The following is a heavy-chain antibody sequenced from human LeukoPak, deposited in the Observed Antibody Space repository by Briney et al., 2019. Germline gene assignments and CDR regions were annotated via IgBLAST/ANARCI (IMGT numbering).Heavy chain of an antibody. J-gene: IGHJ4*02. V-gene: IGHV3-30*18. D-gene: IGHD2-2*01. CDR1: GFTFSSYG. Sequence: GGSLRLSCAASGFTFSSYGMHWVRQAPGKGLEWVAVISYDGSNKYYADSVKGRFTISRDNSKNTLYLQMNSLRAEDTAVYYCAKGGFGSLGYCSSTSCPYYFDYWGQGTLVTVSS. CDR3: AKGGFGSLGYCSSTSCPYYFDY. CDR2: ISYDGSNK.